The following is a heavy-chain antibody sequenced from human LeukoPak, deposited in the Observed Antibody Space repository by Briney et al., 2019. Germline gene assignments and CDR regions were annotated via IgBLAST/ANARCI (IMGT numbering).Heavy chain of an antibody. CDR2: ISAYNGNT. CDR1: GYTFTSYG. CDR3: ARATYCSSTSCPWVNWFDP. D-gene: IGHD2-2*01. V-gene: IGHV1-18*01. J-gene: IGHJ5*02. Sequence: GASVKVSCKASGYTFTSYGISWVRQAPGQGLEWMGWISAYNGNTNYAQKLQGRVTMTTDTSTSTAYMELRSLRSDDTAVYYCARATYCSSTSCPWVNWFDPWGQGTLVTVSS.